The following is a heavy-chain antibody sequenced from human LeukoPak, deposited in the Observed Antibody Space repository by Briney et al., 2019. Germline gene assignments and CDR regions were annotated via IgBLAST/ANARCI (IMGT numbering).Heavy chain of an antibody. V-gene: IGHV3-30*04. Sequence: PGGSLRLSCAVSGFTFSSYAMHWVRQAPGKGLEWVAVASHDGSNKYYADSVKGRFTISRDNSKNTLYLQMNSLRAEDTAVYYCAKDTAAGTQDWGQGTLVTVSS. CDR1: GFTFSSYA. D-gene: IGHD6-13*01. CDR2: ASHDGSNK. J-gene: IGHJ4*02. CDR3: AKDTAAGTQD.